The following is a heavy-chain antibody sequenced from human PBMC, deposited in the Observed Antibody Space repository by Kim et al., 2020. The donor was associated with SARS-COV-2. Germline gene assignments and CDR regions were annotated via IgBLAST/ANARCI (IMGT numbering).Heavy chain of an antibody. D-gene: IGHD3-22*01. Sequence: SVKCRFTISRDNSKTTLYLQMNSLRAEDTAVYYCARGEDSSGYYHYYFDYWGQGTLVTVSS. V-gene: IGHV3-30*07. CDR3: ARGEDSSGYYHYYFDY. J-gene: IGHJ4*02.